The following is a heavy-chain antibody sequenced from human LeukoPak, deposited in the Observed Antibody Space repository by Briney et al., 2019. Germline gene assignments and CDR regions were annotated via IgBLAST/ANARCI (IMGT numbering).Heavy chain of an antibody. Sequence: ASVKVSCKASGYIFTKYYVHWVRQAPGQGLEWMGRVDPNTGDTNYAQKFQGRVTLTRDASIGTAYMELSNLTSDDTAVYYCARPASTCCDNWFDPWGQGTLVTVSS. CDR1: GYIFTKYY. D-gene: IGHD2-21*01. CDR3: ARPASTCCDNWFDP. CDR2: VDPNTGDT. J-gene: IGHJ5*02. V-gene: IGHV1-2*06.